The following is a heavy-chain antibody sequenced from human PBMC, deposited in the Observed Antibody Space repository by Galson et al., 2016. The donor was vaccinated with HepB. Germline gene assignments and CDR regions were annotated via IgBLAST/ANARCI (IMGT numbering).Heavy chain of an antibody. CDR2: VWYDGSDK. CDR1: GFTFSDSG. V-gene: IGHV3-33*01. Sequence: SLRLSCAASGFTFSDSGMHWVRQAPGKGLEWVAVVWYDGSDKWYADSVKGRFTVSRDNSKKTLYLQMNSLRGEDTAVYYCDRGVGTTVGSRIDYWGQGTLVTVSS. D-gene: IGHD1-7*01. J-gene: IGHJ4*02. CDR3: DRGVGTTVGSRIDY.